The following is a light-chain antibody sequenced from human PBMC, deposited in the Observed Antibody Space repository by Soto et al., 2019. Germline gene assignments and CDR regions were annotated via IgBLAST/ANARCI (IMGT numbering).Light chain of an antibody. V-gene: IGLV3-21*02. CDR1: NIGSKG. Sequence: SYELTQPPSVSVAPGQTARIPCGGNNIGSKGVHWYQQSPGLAPVLVVYDDRDRPSGITERFSGSNSGNTATLTISRVEAGDEADYYCQVWDSSSDHVVFGGGTKLTVL. CDR2: DDR. CDR3: QVWDSSSDHVV. J-gene: IGLJ2*01.